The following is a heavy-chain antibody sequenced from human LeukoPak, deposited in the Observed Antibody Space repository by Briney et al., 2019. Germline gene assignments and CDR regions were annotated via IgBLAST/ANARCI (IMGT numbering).Heavy chain of an antibody. CDR2: IIPIFGTA. CDR1: GGTFSSYA. V-gene: IGHV1-69*05. D-gene: IGHD3-10*01. Sequence: GSSVKVSCKASGGTFSSYAISWVRQAPGQGLEWMGRIIPIFGTANYAQKFQGRVTITTDESTSTAYMELSSLRSEDTAVYYCARAMVRGVISYYYYSMDVWGKGTTVTVSS. CDR3: ARAMVRGVISYYYYSMDV. J-gene: IGHJ6*03.